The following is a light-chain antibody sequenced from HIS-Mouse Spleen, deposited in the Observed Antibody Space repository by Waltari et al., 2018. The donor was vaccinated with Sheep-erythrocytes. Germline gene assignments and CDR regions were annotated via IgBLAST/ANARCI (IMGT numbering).Light chain of an antibody. J-gene: IGKJ4*01. CDR1: QSISSY. CDR2: AAS. CDR3: QQSYSTPPT. Sequence: DIQMTQSPSSLSASVGYRVTITCRASQSISSYLNLYQQKPGKAPKLLIYAASSLQSGVPSRFSGSGSGTDFTLTISSLQPEDFATYYCQQSYSTPPTFGGGTEVEIK. V-gene: IGKV1-39*01.